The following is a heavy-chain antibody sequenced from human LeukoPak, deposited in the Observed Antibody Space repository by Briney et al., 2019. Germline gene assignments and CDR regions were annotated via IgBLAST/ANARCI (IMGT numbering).Heavy chain of an antibody. V-gene: IGHV1-2*02. CDR3: ARRAGEYSHPYDY. CDR2: INPNSGGT. Sequence: GASVKVSCKASGYIFTGYYIHWVRQAPGQGLEWMGWINPNSGGTNYAQKFQGRVTMTRDTSISTAYMELSRLRSDDTAIYYCARRAGEYSHPYDYWGQGTLVTVSS. J-gene: IGHJ4*02. CDR1: GYIFTGYY. D-gene: IGHD2-15*01.